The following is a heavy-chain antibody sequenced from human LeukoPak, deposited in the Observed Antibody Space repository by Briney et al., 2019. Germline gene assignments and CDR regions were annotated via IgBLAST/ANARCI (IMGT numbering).Heavy chain of an antibody. V-gene: IGHV4-61*02. J-gene: IGHJ5*02. D-gene: IGHD2-15*01. CDR3: ARSRPVVAATLGWFDP. CDR1: GGSISSGSYY. CDR2: IYTSGST. Sequence: PSETLSLTCTVSGGSISSGSYYWSWIRQPAGKGLEWIGRIYTSGSTNYNPSLKSRVTISVDTSKNQFSLKLSSVTAADTAVYYCARSRPVVAATLGWFDPWGQGALVTVSS.